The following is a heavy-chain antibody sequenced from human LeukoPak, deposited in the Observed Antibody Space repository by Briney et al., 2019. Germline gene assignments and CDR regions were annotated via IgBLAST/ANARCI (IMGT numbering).Heavy chain of an antibody. V-gene: IGHV3-23*01. CDR1: GFTFRKYA. CDR3: AKDLDYYYMDV. Sequence: GGSLRLSCAASGFTFRKYAMSWVRQAPGKGLEWVSAISGSGDSTYYADSVKGRFTISRDNSGNTLYLQMSSLRVEDTAIYYCAKDLDYYYMDVWGKGTTVTVSS. J-gene: IGHJ6*03. CDR2: ISGSGDST.